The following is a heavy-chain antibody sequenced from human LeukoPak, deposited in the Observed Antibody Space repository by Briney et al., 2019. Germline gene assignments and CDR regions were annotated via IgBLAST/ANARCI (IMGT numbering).Heavy chain of an antibody. J-gene: IGHJ4*02. Sequence: NTSETLSLTCAVYGGSFSGYYWSWIRQPPGKGLEWIGEINHSGSTNYNPSLKSRVTISVDTSKNQFSLKLSSVTAADTAVYYCARLYSSSWFHYYFDYWGQGTLVTVSS. CDR3: ARLYSSSWFHYYFDY. CDR2: INHSGST. CDR1: GGSFSGYY. V-gene: IGHV4-34*01. D-gene: IGHD6-13*01.